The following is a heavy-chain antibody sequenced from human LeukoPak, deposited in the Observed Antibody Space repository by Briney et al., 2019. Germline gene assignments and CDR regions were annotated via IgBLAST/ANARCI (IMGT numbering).Heavy chain of an antibody. CDR1: GYTFTSYD. CDR2: MNPNSGNT. CDR3: ARVVATIRNYYGMDV. J-gene: IGHJ6*02. V-gene: IGHV1-8*01. Sequence: ASVKVSCKASGYTFTSYDINWVRQATGQGLEWRGWMNPNSGNTGYAHKFQGRLTMARNPSLRTAHLEPSSLRSEDTAVYYCARVVATIRNYYGMDVWGQGTTVTVSS. D-gene: IGHD5-12*01.